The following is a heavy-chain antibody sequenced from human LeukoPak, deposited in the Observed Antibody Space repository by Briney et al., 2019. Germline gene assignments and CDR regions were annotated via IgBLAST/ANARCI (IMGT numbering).Heavy chain of an antibody. J-gene: IGHJ1*01. CDR2: IYYSGST. D-gene: IGHD6-19*01. Sequence: PSETLSLTCTVSGGSISSYCWSWIRQPPGKGLEWIGYIYYSGSTNYNPSLKSRVTISVDTSKNQFSLKLSSVTAADTAVYYCARGIGRRLKIAVAGTVYFQHWGQGTLVTVSS. CDR3: ARGIGRRLKIAVAGTVYFQH. CDR1: GGSISSYC. V-gene: IGHV4-59*12.